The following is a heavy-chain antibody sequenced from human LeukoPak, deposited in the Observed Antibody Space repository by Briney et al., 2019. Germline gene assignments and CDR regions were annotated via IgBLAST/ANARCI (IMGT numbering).Heavy chain of an antibody. CDR1: GFTFSSYS. V-gene: IGHV3-21*01. J-gene: IGHJ5*02. Sequence: GGSLRLSCAASGFTFSSYSMNWVRQAPGKGPEWVSSISSSSGYIYYADSVKGRFTISRDNAKNSLYLQMNSLRAEDTAVYYCAVFDMTVVDITPWGQGTLVTVSS. CDR2: ISSSSGYI. D-gene: IGHD3-22*01. CDR3: AVFDMTVVDITP.